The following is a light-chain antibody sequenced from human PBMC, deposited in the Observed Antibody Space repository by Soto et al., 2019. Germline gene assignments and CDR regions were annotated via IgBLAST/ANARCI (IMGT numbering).Light chain of an antibody. CDR2: GAS. Sequence: EIVITQSPATLSLSPGEISTLSCRASQSVSSNLAWYQQKPGQAPRLLIYGASTRATGIPARFSGSGSGTEFTLTISSLQSEDFAVYYCQQYNKWPRTFGQGTKV. CDR1: QSVSSN. V-gene: IGKV3-15*01. CDR3: QQYNKWPRT. J-gene: IGKJ1*01.